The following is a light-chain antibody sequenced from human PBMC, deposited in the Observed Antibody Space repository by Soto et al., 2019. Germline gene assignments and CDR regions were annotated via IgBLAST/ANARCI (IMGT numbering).Light chain of an antibody. CDR2: AAS. J-gene: IGKJ3*01. CDR3: QQANSFPFT. CDR1: QIIGSW. Sequence: DIQMTQSPSSVSASIGDRVTITCRARQIIGSWLAWYQQKPGKAPTLLIYAASSLQSGVPSRFSGSGSGTDFTLTITSLQAEDSATYYCQQANSFPFTSGPGTKVDIK. V-gene: IGKV1-12*02.